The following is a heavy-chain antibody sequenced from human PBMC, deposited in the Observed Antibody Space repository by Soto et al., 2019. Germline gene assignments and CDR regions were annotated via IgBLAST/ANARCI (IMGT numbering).Heavy chain of an antibody. V-gene: IGHV1-18*01. CDR2: ISLYSDGT. Sequence: ASVKVSCKTSGYTFSNYGIAWVRQAPGQPLEWLGWISLYSDGTNYAQKFQGRVSMTTDTSTTTAYMELRSLRSDDTAVYYCARVVPGAEAWFGPWGQGTLVTVSS. CDR3: ARVVPGAEAWFGP. D-gene: IGHD2-2*01. CDR1: GYTFSNYG. J-gene: IGHJ5*02.